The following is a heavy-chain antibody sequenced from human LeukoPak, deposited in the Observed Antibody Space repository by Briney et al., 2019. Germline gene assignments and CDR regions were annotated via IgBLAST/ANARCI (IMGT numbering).Heavy chain of an antibody. CDR2: IQYSGRT. Sequence: PSGTLSLTCAVSGGSISSNWWSWVRQPPGKGLEWIGEIQYSGRTNYNPSLKSRVTISVDTSKNHFSLNLRSVTAADTAVYYCARSGNIAVAPWYFDLWGRGTLVTVSS. J-gene: IGHJ2*01. CDR1: GGSISSNW. D-gene: IGHD6-19*01. V-gene: IGHV4-4*02. CDR3: ARSGNIAVAPWYFDL.